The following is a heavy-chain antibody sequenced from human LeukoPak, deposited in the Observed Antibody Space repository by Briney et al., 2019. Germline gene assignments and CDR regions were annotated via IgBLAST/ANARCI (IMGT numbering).Heavy chain of an antibody. D-gene: IGHD5-12*01. V-gene: IGHV4-34*01. CDR3: ARRGYSGYPLFNWFDP. J-gene: IGHJ5*02. CDR1: GGSFSGYY. CDR2: INHSGST. Sequence: SETLSLTCAVYGGSFSGYYCSWIRQPPGKGLEWIGEINHSGSTNYNPSLKSRVTISVDTSKNQFSLKLSSVTAADTAVYYCARRGYSGYPLFNWFDPWGQGTLVTVSS.